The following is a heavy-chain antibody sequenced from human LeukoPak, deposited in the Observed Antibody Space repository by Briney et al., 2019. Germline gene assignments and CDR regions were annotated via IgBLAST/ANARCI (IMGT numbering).Heavy chain of an antibody. CDR1: GDSISSSNW. J-gene: IGHJ4*02. D-gene: IGHD5-18*01. CDR2: ISGSGGST. CDR3: AKEVMVRGYFDY. V-gene: IGHV3-23*01. Sequence: ETLSLTCAVSGDSISSSNWWSWVRQPPGKGLEWVSAISGSGGSTYYADSVKGRFTISRDNSKNTLYLQMNSLRAEDTAVYYCAKEVMVRGYFDYWGQGTLVTVSS.